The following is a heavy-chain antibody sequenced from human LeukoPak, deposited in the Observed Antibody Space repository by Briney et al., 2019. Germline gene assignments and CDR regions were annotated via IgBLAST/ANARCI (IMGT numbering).Heavy chain of an antibody. D-gene: IGHD3-10*01. CDR3: ARSGWFGELGFDY. CDR1: GFTFSSYW. J-gene: IGHJ4*02. V-gene: IGHV3-66*01. CDR2: MYTLGNT. Sequence: VGSLRLSCAASGFTFSSYWMSCVRQAPGKGLEWVSVMYTLGNTTYADSVRGRFTISRDNSKNTLYLQMNSLRAEDTAVYYCARSGWFGELGFDYWGQGTLVTVSS.